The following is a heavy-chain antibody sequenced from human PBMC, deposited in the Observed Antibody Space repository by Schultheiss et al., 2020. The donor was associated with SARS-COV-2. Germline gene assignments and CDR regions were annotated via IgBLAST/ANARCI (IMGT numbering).Heavy chain of an antibody. CDR2: TYYRSKWYK. J-gene: IGHJ3*01. Sequence: SETLSLTCAISGDHVSSNRAAWNWIRLSPSRGLEWLGRTYYRSKWYKDYALSVQSRITVNPDTSKNQFSLQLNSVTPEDTAVYYCVRDGAMGLDTLDVWGQGTMVTVSS. CDR3: VRDGAMGLDTLDV. CDR1: GDHVSSNRAA. D-gene: IGHD2-8*01. V-gene: IGHV6-1*01.